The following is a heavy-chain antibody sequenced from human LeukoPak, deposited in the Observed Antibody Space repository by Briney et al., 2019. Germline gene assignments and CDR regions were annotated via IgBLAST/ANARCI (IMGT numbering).Heavy chain of an antibody. CDR3: TRGAGWLIDY. V-gene: IGHV4-30-4*08. CDR2: IYYSGSI. CDR1: GGSISSGDSY. D-gene: IGHD3-16*01. Sequence: PSQTLSLTCTVSGGSISSGDSYWSWIRQPPGKGLEWIGYIYYSGSIYYNPSLNSRVTISVDTSKNQFSLKLSSVTAADTAVYYCTRGAGWLIDYWGQGILVTVSS. J-gene: IGHJ4*02.